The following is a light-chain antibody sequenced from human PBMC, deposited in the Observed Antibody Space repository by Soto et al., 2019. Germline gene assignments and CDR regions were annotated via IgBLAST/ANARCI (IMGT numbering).Light chain of an antibody. V-gene: IGKV3-15*01. Sequence: EIVFAQSPVTLSLSPGEIATLSCRASQSVTTYLAWYEQKPGQAPRLLIYYASSRATGIPARFSGSGSGTEFTLTISSLQSEDFAVYYCQQYNNWPRTFGQGTKVDIK. CDR1: QSVTTY. CDR3: QQYNNWPRT. J-gene: IGKJ1*01. CDR2: YAS.